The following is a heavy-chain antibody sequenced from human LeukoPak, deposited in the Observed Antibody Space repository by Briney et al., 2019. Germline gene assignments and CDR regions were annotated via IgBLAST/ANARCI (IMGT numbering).Heavy chain of an antibody. Sequence: GASVKVSCKASGYRLSYYGISWVRQAPGQGLEWMGWINAYTGNTNYAQKIQGRVTMTTDTTTSTAYMEMRSLSSDDTAVYYCARRETNYYDSSGPRDDAFDIWGQGTMVTVSS. CDR3: ARRETNYYDSSGPRDDAFDI. CDR2: INAYTGNT. V-gene: IGHV1-18*01. D-gene: IGHD3-22*01. CDR1: GYRLSYYG. J-gene: IGHJ3*02.